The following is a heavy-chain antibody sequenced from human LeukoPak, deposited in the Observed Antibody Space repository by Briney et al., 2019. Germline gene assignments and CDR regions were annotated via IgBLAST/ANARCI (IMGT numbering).Heavy chain of an antibody. Sequence: GRSLRLSCAASGFTFDDYAMHWVRQAPGKGLEWVSGISWNSVTIVYADSVKGRFTISRDNAKNSLHLQMNSLRAEDMALYYCAKDEFVASDFTGAFDIWGQGTMVTVSS. CDR1: GFTFDDYA. J-gene: IGHJ3*02. CDR3: AKDEFVASDFTGAFDI. D-gene: IGHD2-8*02. CDR2: ISWNSVTI. V-gene: IGHV3-9*03.